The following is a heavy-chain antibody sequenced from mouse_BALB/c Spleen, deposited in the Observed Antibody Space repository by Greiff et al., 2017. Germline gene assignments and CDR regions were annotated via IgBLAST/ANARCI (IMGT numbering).Heavy chain of an antibody. CDR1: GYTFTSYW. V-gene: IGHV1S22*01. J-gene: IGHJ4*01. D-gene: IGHD3-3*01. CDR2: IYPGSGST. Sequence: LQQPGSELVRPGASVKLSCKASGYTFTSYWMHWVKQRPGQGLEWIGNIYPGSGSTNYDEKFKSKATLTVDTSSSTAYMQLSSLTSEDSAVYYCTRGDHYYAMDYWGQGTSVTVSS. CDR3: TRGDHYYAMDY.